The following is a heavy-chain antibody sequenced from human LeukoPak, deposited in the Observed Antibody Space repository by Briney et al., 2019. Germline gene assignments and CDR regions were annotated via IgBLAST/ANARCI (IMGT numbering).Heavy chain of an antibody. J-gene: IGHJ6*04. CDR3: ATHGYSSGWYYRFDYYYGMDV. V-gene: IGHV3-53*01. CDR1: GFTVSSNY. D-gene: IGHD6-19*01. CDR2: IYSGGST. Sequence: GGSLRLSCAASGFTVSSNYMSGVRQAPGKGLEWVSVIYSGGSTYYADSVKGRFTISRDNSKNTLYLQMNSLRAEDTAVYYCATHGYSSGWYYRFDYYYGMDVWGKGTTVTVSS.